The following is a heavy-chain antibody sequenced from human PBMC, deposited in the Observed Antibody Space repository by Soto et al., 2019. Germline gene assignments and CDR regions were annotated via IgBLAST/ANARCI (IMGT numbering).Heavy chain of an antibody. Sequence: GGSLRLSCAASGFTFSSYAMSWVRQAPGKGLEWVSAISGSGGSTYYADSVKGRFTISRDNSKNTLYLQMNSLRAEDTAVYYCAKVRYYYDSSGYRLYYFDYWGQGTLVTVSS. J-gene: IGHJ4*02. CDR3: AKVRYYYDSSGYRLYYFDY. CDR2: ISGSGGST. CDR1: GFTFSSYA. V-gene: IGHV3-23*01. D-gene: IGHD3-22*01.